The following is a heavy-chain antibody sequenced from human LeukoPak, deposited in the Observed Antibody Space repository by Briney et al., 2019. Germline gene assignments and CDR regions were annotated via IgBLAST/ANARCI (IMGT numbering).Heavy chain of an antibody. V-gene: IGHV4-4*07. CDR1: GGSISSYY. CDR3: ARESYGDYGLHYFDY. J-gene: IGHJ4*02. CDR2: IYTSGST. D-gene: IGHD4-17*01. Sequence: PSETLSLTCTVSGGSISSYYWSWIRQPAGKGLKWIGRIYTSGSTNYNPSLKSRVTMSVDTSKNQFSLKLSSVTAADTAVYYCARESYGDYGLHYFDYWGQGTLVTVSS.